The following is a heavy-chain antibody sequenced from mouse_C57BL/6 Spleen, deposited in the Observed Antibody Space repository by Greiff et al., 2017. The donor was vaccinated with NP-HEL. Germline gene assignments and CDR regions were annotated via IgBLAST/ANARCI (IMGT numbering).Heavy chain of an antibody. V-gene: IGHV1-72*01. Sequence: QVQLQQPGAELVKPGASVKLSCKASGYTFTSYWMHWVKQRPGRGLEWIGRIDPKSGGTKYNEKVKSKATLTVDKPSSTAYMQLSSLTSEDSAVYYCARGHYGSSPFAMDYWGQGTSVTVSS. CDR1: GYTFTSYW. CDR3: ARGHYGSSPFAMDY. CDR2: IDPKSGGT. D-gene: IGHD1-1*01. J-gene: IGHJ4*01.